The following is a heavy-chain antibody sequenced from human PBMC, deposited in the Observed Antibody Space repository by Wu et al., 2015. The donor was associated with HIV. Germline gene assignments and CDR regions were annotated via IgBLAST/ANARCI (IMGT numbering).Heavy chain of an antibody. D-gene: IGHD6-13*01. Sequence: VQLVQSGAEVKKPGASVRVSCKTSGYTFTGYYIHWVRQAPGQGLEWMGWINPANTGTKYAQNFQDRVTMTRDTSVSTAYMELRSLRSDDTAVYYCARDPQDGTTWYTHWGQGTLVTVSS. CDR2: INPANTGT. CDR3: ARDPQDGTTWYTH. V-gene: IGHV1-2*02. J-gene: IGHJ4*02. CDR1: GYTFTGYY.